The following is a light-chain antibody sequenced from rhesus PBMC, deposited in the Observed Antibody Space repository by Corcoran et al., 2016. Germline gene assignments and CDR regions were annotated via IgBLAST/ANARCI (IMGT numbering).Light chain of an antibody. CDR1: EKVNNY. V-gene: IGKV1-74*01. Sequence: DIQMTQSPSSLSASVGDRVTITCRASEKVNNYLNWYQQKPGKAPKFLIYKASTLQSGVPSRFSGSGYGTDYTFPISSLRPEDVATYYCQHDYGTPYSFGQEAKVEIK. CDR2: KAS. CDR3: QHDYGTPYS. J-gene: IGKJ2*01.